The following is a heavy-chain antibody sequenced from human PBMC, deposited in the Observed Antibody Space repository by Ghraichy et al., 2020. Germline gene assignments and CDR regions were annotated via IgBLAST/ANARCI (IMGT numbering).Heavy chain of an antibody. J-gene: IGHJ6*02. CDR2: INHSGST. Sequence: SETLSLTCAVYGGSFSGYYWSWIRQPPGKGLEWIGEINHSGSTNYNPSLKSRVTISVDTSKNQFSLKLSSVTAADTDVYYCARNYDFWSGYKSYYYYYYGMDVWGQGATVTVSS. D-gene: IGHD3-3*01. CDR1: GGSFSGYY. CDR3: ARNYDFWSGYKSYYYYYYGMDV. V-gene: IGHV4-34*01.